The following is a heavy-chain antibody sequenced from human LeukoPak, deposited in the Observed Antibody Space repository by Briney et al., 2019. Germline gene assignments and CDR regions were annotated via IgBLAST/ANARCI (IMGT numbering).Heavy chain of an antibody. CDR1: GGSLSGYF. J-gene: IGHJ4*02. V-gene: IGHV4-34*01. CDR2: ISDSGSI. CDR3: GRGSKGPRLLY. Sequence: PSETLSLTCAVYGGSLSGYFWSWIRQPPGKGLEWIGEISDSGSINFSPSLKSRVTISVDTAKNQFSLKLNSVTAADTAVYYCGRGSKGPRLLYWGQGTLVTVSS. D-gene: IGHD6-6*01.